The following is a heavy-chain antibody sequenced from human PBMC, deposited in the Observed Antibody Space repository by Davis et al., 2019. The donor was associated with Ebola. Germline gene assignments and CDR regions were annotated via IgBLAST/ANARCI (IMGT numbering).Heavy chain of an antibody. J-gene: IGHJ4*02. V-gene: IGHV3-30*18. CDR1: GFTFSSYG. CDR2: ISYDGSNQ. Sequence: GESLKIPCAASGFTFSSYGIHWVRQAPGKGLEWVAVISYDGSNQYYADSVKGRFTISRDNSKNTLNLQMNSLRVEDTAVYYCAKRSYSGNDFWIFDYWGQGTLVTVSS. CDR3: AKRSYSGNDFWIFDY. D-gene: IGHD5-12*01.